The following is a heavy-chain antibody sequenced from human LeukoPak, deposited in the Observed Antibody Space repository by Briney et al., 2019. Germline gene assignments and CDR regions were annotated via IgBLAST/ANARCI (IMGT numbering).Heavy chain of an antibody. CDR3: AKADRSGWPNYYYYGMDV. Sequence: GGSLRLSCAASGFTFSSYAMSWDRQAPGKGLEWVSAISGSGGSTYYADSVKGRFTISRDNPKNTLYLQMNSLRAEDTAVYYCAKADRSGWPNYYYYGMDVWGQGTTVTVSS. D-gene: IGHD6-19*01. CDR1: GFTFSSYA. CDR2: ISGSGGST. V-gene: IGHV3-23*01. J-gene: IGHJ6*02.